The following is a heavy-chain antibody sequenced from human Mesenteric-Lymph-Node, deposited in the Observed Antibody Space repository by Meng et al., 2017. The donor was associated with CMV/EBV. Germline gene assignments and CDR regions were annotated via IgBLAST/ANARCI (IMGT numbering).Heavy chain of an antibody. D-gene: IGHD2-15*01. CDR1: GFTVSSNY. V-gene: IGHV3-66*02. CDR3: ARDISYGLDAFDI. Sequence: GGSLRLSCAASGFTVSSNYMSWVRQAPGKGLEWVSVIYSGGITSYADSVKGRFTTSRDKSKNTLYLQMNSLRAEDTAVYYCARDISYGLDAFDIWGQGTMVTVSS. CDR2: IYSGGIT. J-gene: IGHJ3*02.